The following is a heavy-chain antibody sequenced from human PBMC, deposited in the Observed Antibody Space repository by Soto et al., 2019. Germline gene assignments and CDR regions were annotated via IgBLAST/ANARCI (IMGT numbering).Heavy chain of an antibody. D-gene: IGHD3-3*01. CDR2: IYATGTT. CDR3: AVGKYLRFVSDQADRGSTWFDP. V-gene: IGHV4-4*07. J-gene: IGHJ5*02. Sequence: PSETLPLTYTVSGASTSSAYWSRIPKSAGKGLEWIGRIYATGTTDYNPSLKSRVMMSVDTSKKQFSLKLTSVTAADTAIYYCAVGKYLRFVSDQADRGSTWFDPWGQ. CDR1: GASTSSAY.